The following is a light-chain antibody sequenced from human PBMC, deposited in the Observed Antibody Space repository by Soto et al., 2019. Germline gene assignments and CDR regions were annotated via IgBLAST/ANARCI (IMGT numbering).Light chain of an antibody. J-gene: IGLJ1*01. CDR1: SSNVGSYNL. CDR3: CSYAGSYTYV. V-gene: IGLV2-23*02. CDR2: EVS. Sequence: QSALTQPASVSGSPGQSITISCTGTSSNVGSYNLVSWYQQHPGKAPKLMIYEVSKRPSGVSNRFSGSKSGNTASLTISGLQAEDEADYHCCSYAGSYTYVFGPGKKVTV.